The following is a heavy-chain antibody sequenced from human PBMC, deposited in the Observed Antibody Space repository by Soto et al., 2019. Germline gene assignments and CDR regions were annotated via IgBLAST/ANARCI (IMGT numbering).Heavy chain of an antibody. V-gene: IGHV1-69*13. J-gene: IGHJ5*02. D-gene: IGHD6-19*01. CDR2: IIPIFGTA. Sequence: GASVKVSCKASGGTFSSYAISWVRQAPGQGLEWMGGIIPIFGTANYAQKFQGRVTITADESTSTAYMELSSLRSEDTAVYYCARGPTVAGTMGRNWFDPWGQGTLVTVSS. CDR1: GGTFSSYA. CDR3: ARGPTVAGTMGRNWFDP.